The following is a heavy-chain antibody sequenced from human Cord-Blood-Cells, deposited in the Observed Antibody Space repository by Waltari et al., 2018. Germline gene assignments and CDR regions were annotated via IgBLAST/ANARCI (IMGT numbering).Heavy chain of an antibody. Sequence: QVQLQESGPGLVKPSETLSLTCTVSGGSISSYYWSWIRQPPGTGLEWIGYIYYSGSTNYNPSLKSRVTISVDTSKNQFSLKLSSVTAADTAVYYCAREVYSNPYWYFDLWGRGTLVTVSS. CDR3: AREVYSNPYWYFDL. V-gene: IGHV4-59*01. CDR2: IYYSGST. J-gene: IGHJ2*01. D-gene: IGHD4-4*01. CDR1: GGSISSYY.